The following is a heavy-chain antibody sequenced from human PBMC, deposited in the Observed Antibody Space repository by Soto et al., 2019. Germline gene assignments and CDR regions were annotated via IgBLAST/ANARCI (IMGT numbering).Heavy chain of an antibody. V-gene: IGHV1-69*01. Sequence: QVQLVQSGAEVKKPGSSVKVSCKASGGTFGSYAISWVRQAPGQGLEWMGGIIPIPGTANYAQKFQGRVTIAADESTRTAYMELSSMRSEDTGVYFCSRSRGSITSLEIYYYYYYGMDVWGQGTTVTVSS. J-gene: IGHJ6*02. CDR2: IIPIPGTA. CDR1: GGTFGSYA. D-gene: IGHD2-2*01. CDR3: SRSRGSITSLEIYYYYYYGMDV.